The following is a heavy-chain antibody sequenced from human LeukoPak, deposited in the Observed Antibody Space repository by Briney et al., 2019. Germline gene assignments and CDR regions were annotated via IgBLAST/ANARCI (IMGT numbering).Heavy chain of an antibody. CDR3: ARESGGWFDP. D-gene: IGHD1-26*01. J-gene: IGHJ5*02. V-gene: IGHV4-59*01. Sequence: PSETLSLTCTVSGGSISNYYWTWIRQPPGKGLEWIGYIYYSGSTNYNPSLKSRVTMSVDTSNNQSSLKLSSVTAADTAVYYCARESGGWFDPWGQGTLVTVSS. CDR1: GGSISNYY. CDR2: IYYSGST.